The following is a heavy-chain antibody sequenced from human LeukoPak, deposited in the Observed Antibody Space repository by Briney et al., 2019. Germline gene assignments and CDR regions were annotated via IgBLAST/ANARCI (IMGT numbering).Heavy chain of an antibody. CDR3: AREWFGELKGFDP. D-gene: IGHD3-10*01. J-gene: IGHJ5*01. Sequence: SETLSLTCTVSGDSFGSGHYYWSWIRQSPGKGLEWIGYIYYTGTTYYNPSLESRITISIDTSRNQFSLKLRSVTAADTAVYYCAREWFGELKGFDPWGQGTLVTVSS. V-gene: IGHV4-30-4*01. CDR2: IYYTGTT. CDR1: GDSFGSGHYY.